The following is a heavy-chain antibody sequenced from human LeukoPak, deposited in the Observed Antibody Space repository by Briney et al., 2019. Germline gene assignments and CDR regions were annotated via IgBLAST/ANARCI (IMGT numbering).Heavy chain of an antibody. CDR3: ARLPNSYDSSGYSSTPDDY. Sequence: GGSLRLSCAASGFTFSSYSMNWVRQAPGKGLEWVPSISSSSSYIYYADSVKGRFTISRDNAKNSLYLQMNSLRAEDTAVYYCARLPNSYDSSGYSSTPDDYWGQGTLVTVSS. CDR1: GFTFSSYS. V-gene: IGHV3-21*01. CDR2: ISSSSSYI. D-gene: IGHD3-22*01. J-gene: IGHJ4*02.